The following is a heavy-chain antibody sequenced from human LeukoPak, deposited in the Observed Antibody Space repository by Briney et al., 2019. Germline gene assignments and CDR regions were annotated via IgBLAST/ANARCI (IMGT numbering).Heavy chain of an antibody. Sequence: PGGSLRLSCAASGFTFSSYGMHWVRQAPGKGLKWVAVISYDGSNKYYADSVKGRFTISRDNSKNTLYLQMNSLRAEDTAVYYCAKDRGLLAGIFDYWGQGTLVTVSS. V-gene: IGHV3-30*18. CDR2: ISYDGSNK. D-gene: IGHD6-13*01. J-gene: IGHJ4*02. CDR1: GFTFSSYG. CDR3: AKDRGLLAGIFDY.